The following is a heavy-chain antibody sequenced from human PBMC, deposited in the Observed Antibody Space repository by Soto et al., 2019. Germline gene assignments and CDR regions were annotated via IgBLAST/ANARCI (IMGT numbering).Heavy chain of an antibody. J-gene: IGHJ4*02. CDR1: GFSFSDFS. D-gene: IGHD6-13*01. CDR3: ARDLSWAFDH. Sequence: DVQLVESGGGLVQPGGSLRLSCAASGFSFSDFSMNWVRQAPGKGLEWISYIGGSTTLYYADSVKGRFTVSRDNAKNSLYLQMNSLRDEDTAVYYCARDLSWAFDHWGQGALVTVSS. CDR2: IGGSTTL. V-gene: IGHV3-48*02.